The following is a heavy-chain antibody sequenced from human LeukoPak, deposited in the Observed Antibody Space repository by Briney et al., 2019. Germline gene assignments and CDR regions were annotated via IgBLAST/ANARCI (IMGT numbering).Heavy chain of an antibody. J-gene: IGHJ4*02. CDR2: ISYDGSNK. CDR3: ASDIGEQQLAYYFDY. CDR1: GFTFSSYA. V-gene: IGHV3-30-3*01. D-gene: IGHD6-13*01. Sequence: GRSLRLSCAASGFTFSSYAMHWVRQASGKGLEWVAVISYDGSNKYYADSVKGRFTISRDNSKNTLYLQMNSLRAEDTAVYYCASDIGEQQLAYYFDYWGQGTLVTVSS.